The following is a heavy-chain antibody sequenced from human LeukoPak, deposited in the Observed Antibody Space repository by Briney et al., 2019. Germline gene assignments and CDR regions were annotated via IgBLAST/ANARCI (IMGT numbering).Heavy chain of an antibody. CDR1: GESFSGYH. Sequence: SETLSLTCAVYGESFSGYHWSWIRQPPGKGKERIGEINHSGSTNSNPSLKSRVTISVATSKIQFSLKMSSVTAADTAVYYCARGRPYSSSSYYYYYYMDFWGKGTTVTVSS. J-gene: IGHJ6*03. D-gene: IGHD6-6*01. CDR2: INHSGST. V-gene: IGHV4-34*01. CDR3: ARGRPYSSSSYYYYYYMDF.